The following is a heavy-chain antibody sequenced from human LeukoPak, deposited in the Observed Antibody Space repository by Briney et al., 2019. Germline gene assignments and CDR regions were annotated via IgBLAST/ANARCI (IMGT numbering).Heavy chain of an antibody. CDR1: GFTFQRIG. V-gene: IGHV3-64D*06. J-gene: IGHJ4*02. CDR3: LRDVSR. Sequence: GSLRLSRFAPGFTFQRIGQFLVRQGPGKGLEYVSLISNNGGSTYYADSVKGRFTISRDNSKNTLYLQMSSLRTEDTAMYYCLRDVSRGGQGTLVTVSS. CDR2: ISNNGGST.